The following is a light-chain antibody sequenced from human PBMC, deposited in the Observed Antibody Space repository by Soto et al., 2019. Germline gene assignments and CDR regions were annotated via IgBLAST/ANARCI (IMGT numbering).Light chain of an antibody. Sequence: QSVLTQPASVSGSPGQSITISCTGTSSDVGSYNHVSWYQQHPGKAPKLMIYEVSKRPSGVANRFSGSNSGNTASLTISGLQAEDEADYYCRSSVGSTTVFGTGTKLTVL. CDR2: EVS. CDR3: RSSVGSTTV. CDR1: SSDVGSYNH. J-gene: IGLJ1*01. V-gene: IGLV2-23*02.